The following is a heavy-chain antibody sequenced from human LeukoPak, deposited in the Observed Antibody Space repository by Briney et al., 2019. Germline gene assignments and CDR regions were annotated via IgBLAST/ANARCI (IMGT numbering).Heavy chain of an antibody. CDR1: GFTFSSYA. D-gene: IGHD6-19*01. CDR2: INHSGST. Sequence: PGGSLRLSCAASGFTFSSYAMSWIRQPPGKGLEWIGEINHSGSTNYNPSLKSRVTISVDTSKNQFSLKLSSVTAADTAVYYCARDSGWYLTRFDYWGQGTQVTVSS. V-gene: IGHV4-34*08. CDR3: ARDSGWYLTRFDY. J-gene: IGHJ4*02.